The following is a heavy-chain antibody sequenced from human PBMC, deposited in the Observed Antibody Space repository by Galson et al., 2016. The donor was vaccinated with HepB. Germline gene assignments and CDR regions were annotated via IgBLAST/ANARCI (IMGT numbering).Heavy chain of an antibody. Sequence: SLRLSCAASGFTFSSYAMSWVRQAPGKGLEWVSAISGSGGSTYHADSVKGRFTISRDNSKNTLNLQMDSLRVEDTALYFCAKGAGGGTYYAIDYWGQGTLVTVSS. V-gene: IGHV3-23*01. J-gene: IGHJ4*02. CDR2: ISGSGGST. CDR3: AKGAGGGTYYAIDY. D-gene: IGHD1-26*01. CDR1: GFTFSSYA.